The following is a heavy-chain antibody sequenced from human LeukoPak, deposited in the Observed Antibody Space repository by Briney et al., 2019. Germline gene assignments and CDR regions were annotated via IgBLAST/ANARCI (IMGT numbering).Heavy chain of an antibody. CDR1: GYSFSSYW. J-gene: IGHJ6*02. V-gene: IGHV5-51*01. CDR2: IYPGDSDT. D-gene: IGHD6-13*01. Sequence: GESLKISCKGSGYSFSSYWIGWVRQMPGKGLEWMGIIYPGDSDTRYSPSFQGQVTISVDKSITTAYLQWSSLKASDTTMYYCTRRNESAAAYYGMDVWGQGTTVTVSS. CDR3: TRRNESAAAYYGMDV.